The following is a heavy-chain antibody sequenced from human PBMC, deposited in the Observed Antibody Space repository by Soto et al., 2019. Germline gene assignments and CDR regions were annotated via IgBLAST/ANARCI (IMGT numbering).Heavy chain of an antibody. V-gene: IGHV4-39*01. D-gene: IGHD5-12*01. CDR3: ARGIGYYFDS. CDR1: GASITSSSYF. J-gene: IGHJ4*02. CDR2: IHYRGGT. Sequence: SETLSLTCTVSGASITSSSYFWGWIRQPPGKGLEWIGNIHYRGGTYYNASLKSRVTISVDTSKNQFTLRLSSVTAADSAVYSCARGIGYYFDSWGQGTLVTSPQ.